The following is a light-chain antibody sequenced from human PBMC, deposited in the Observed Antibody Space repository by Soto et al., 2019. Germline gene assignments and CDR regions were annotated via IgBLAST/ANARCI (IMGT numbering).Light chain of an antibody. J-gene: IGKJ3*01. CDR2: AAS. Sequence: DIRMTQSPSTLSASMGDRVTITCRASQNISSWLAWYQQTPGKAPKLLIYAASSLESGVPSRFRGGESGTEFTLTISSLQPDDFATYYCQQYNNFPFTFGPGTKVDI. CDR1: QNISSW. V-gene: IGKV1-5*01. CDR3: QQYNNFPFT.